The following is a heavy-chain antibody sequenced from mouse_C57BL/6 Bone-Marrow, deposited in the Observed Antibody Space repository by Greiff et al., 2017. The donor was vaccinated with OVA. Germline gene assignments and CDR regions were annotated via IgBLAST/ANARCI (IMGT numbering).Heavy chain of an antibody. CDR2: IYPGDGDT. D-gene: IGHD3-2*02. CDR1: GYAFSSYW. CDR3: ARGQLRLRFAY. J-gene: IGHJ3*01. Sequence: SGAELVKPGASVKISCKASGYAFSSYWMNWVKQRPGKGLEWIGQIYPGDGDTNYNGKFKGKATLTADKSSSTAYMQLSSLTSEDSAVYFCARGQLRLRFAYWGQGTLVTVSA. V-gene: IGHV1-80*01.